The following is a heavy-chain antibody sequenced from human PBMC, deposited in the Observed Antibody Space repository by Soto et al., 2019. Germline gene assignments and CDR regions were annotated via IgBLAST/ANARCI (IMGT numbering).Heavy chain of an antibody. CDR1: GFTFSSFA. CDR3: ANMIGAYDYYGMDV. CDR2: ISGSGVST. Sequence: PXGSLRLSFAASGFTFSSFAMSWVRQAPGKGLEWVSGISGSGVSTYYADSVNGRFTISTDNSKNTLYLQMNSLRAEDTAIYYCANMIGAYDYYGMDVWGQGTTVTVSS. D-gene: IGHD3-22*01. J-gene: IGHJ6*02. V-gene: IGHV3-23*01.